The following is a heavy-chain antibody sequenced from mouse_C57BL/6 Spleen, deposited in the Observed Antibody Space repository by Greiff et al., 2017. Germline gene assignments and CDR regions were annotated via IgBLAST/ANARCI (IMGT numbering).Heavy chain of an antibody. V-gene: IGHV5-16*01. J-gene: IGHJ1*03. CDR2: INYDGSRT. CDR1: GFTFSDYY. CDR3: ARDTGYCVGWYFAV. Sequence: EVKLVESEGGLVQPGSSMKLSCTASGFTFSDYYMAWVRQVPEKGLEWVANINYDGSRTYYLDSLKSRFIISRDNAKIILYLRMSYLKSKSTATYYCARDTGYCVGWYFAVWGTGTPVTVSS. D-gene: IGHD2-14*01.